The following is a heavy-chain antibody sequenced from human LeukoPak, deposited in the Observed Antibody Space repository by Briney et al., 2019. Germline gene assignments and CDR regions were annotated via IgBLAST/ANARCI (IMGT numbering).Heavy chain of an antibody. Sequence: GGSLRLSCAASGGTFSSYAISWVRQAPGQGLEWMGRIIPILGIANYAQKFQGRVTITADKSTSTAYMELSSLRSEDTAVYYCARDDRELLSTLDYWGQGTLVTVSS. D-gene: IGHD1-26*01. CDR1: GGTFSSYA. J-gene: IGHJ4*02. V-gene: IGHV1-69*04. CDR3: ARDDRELLSTLDY. CDR2: IIPILGIA.